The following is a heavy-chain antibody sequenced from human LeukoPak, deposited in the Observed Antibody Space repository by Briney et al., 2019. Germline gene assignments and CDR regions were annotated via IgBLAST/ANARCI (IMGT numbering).Heavy chain of an antibody. V-gene: IGHV3-23*01. CDR1: GFTFSSYA. Sequence: GGSLRLSCAASGFTFSSYAMSWVRQAPGKGLEWVSAISGSGGSTYYADTLKGRFTISRDNSKNTLYLQMNSLRAEDTAVYYCAKASTMIVVVIPLDHWGQGTLVTVSS. CDR3: AKASTMIVVVIPLDH. CDR2: ISGSGGST. D-gene: IGHD3-22*01. J-gene: IGHJ4*02.